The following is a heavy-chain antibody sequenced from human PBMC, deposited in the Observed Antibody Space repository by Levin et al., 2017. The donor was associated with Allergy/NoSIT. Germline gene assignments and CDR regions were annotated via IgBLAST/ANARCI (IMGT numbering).Heavy chain of an antibody. Sequence: QPGGSLRLSCAASGFTFSRYGMHWVRQAPGKGLEWVAVISYHGNDKYYADSVKGRFTVSRDNSKNMLYLEMNSLRAEDTAVYYCAKVSVITTIFYYFDYWGQGTLATVSS. CDR3: AKVSVITTIFYYFDY. D-gene: IGHD4/OR15-4a*01. V-gene: IGHV3-30*18. CDR2: ISYHGNDK. J-gene: IGHJ4*02. CDR1: GFTFSRYG.